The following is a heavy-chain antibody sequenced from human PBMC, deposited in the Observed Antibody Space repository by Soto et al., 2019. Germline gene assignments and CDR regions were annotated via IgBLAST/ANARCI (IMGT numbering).Heavy chain of an antibody. Sequence: SETLSLTCAVYGGSFSGYYWSWIRQPPGKGLEWIGEINHSGSTNYNPSLKSRVTISVDTSKNQFSLKLSSVTAADTAVYYCARGIRPGTFDYWGQGTLVTVSS. CDR1: GGSFSGYY. V-gene: IGHV4-34*01. D-gene: IGHD1-7*01. CDR3: ARGIRPGTFDY. J-gene: IGHJ4*02. CDR2: INHSGST.